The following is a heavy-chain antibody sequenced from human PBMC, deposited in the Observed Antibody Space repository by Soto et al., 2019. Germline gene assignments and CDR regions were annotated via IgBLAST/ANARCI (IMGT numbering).Heavy chain of an antibody. Sequence: QVQLVQSGAEVKKPGSSVKVSCKASGGTFSSYTISWVRQAPGQGLEWMGRIIPILGIANYAQKFQGRVTITADKSTSTAYMELSSLRSEDTAVYYCARDRCYCSGGSCYSALDRGWFDPCGQGTLVTVSS. CDR2: IIPILGIA. V-gene: IGHV1-69*08. D-gene: IGHD2-15*01. CDR1: GGTFSSYT. CDR3: ARDRCYCSGGSCYSALDRGWFDP. J-gene: IGHJ5*02.